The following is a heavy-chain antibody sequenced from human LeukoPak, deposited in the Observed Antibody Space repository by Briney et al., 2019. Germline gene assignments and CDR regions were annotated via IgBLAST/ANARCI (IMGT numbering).Heavy chain of an antibody. CDR2: ISYDGNNK. J-gene: IGHJ4*02. V-gene: IGHV3-30-3*01. D-gene: IGHD2-21*02. CDR1: GFTFGSYA. Sequence: HGGSLILSCAAPGFTFGSYAMHWVRQAPGRGLEWVSGISYDGNNKYYADSVKGRFTISRDNSKNTLYLKMNSLRTDDTAVYYCARESPACGEDCYFDYWGQGTLVTVSS. CDR3: ARESPACGEDCYFDY.